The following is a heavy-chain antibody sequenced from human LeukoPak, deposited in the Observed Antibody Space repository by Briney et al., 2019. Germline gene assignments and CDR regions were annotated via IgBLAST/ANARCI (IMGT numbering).Heavy chain of an antibody. Sequence: GGSLRLSCAASGFIFNNYWMTWARQAPGKGLEWVAHIKQDGSEKNYVDSVKGRFTISRDNAKKSLYLQMNRLRADDTAVYHCARVRSAAAGPLDYWGQGTLVTVSS. D-gene: IGHD6-13*01. V-gene: IGHV3-7*01. CDR2: IKQDGSEK. CDR3: ARVRSAAAGPLDY. J-gene: IGHJ4*02. CDR1: GFIFNNYW.